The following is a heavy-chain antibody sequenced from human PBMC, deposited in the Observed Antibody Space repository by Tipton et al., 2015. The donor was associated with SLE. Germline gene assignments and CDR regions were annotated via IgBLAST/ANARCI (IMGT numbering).Heavy chain of an antibody. D-gene: IGHD3-10*01. CDR3: ARNNFFGSGNYYQSAFDI. J-gene: IGHJ3*02. CDR2: IYFSGST. CDR1: GGSLSRGRYY. V-gene: IGHV4-61*02. Sequence: TLSLTCTVSGGSLSRGRYYYNWIRQSAGKGLEWIGRIYFSGSTYYNPSLNGRVAISIDTSKNQISLKLSSVSVADTAIYYCARNNFFGSGNYYQSAFDIWGQGTVVTVSS.